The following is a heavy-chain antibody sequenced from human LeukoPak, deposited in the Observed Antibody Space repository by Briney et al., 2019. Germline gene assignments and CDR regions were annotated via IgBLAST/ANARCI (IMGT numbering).Heavy chain of an antibody. V-gene: IGHV3-7*01. Sequence: GGSLRLSCAASGFTFSSYWMSWVRQAPGKGLEWVANIKQDGSEKYYVDSVKGRFTISRDNAKNSLYLQMNSLRAEDTAVYYCARAYGSGSYYFLEELPNIYYFDYWGQGTLVTVSS. CDR1: GFTFSSYW. CDR2: IKQDGSEK. J-gene: IGHJ4*02. D-gene: IGHD3-10*01. CDR3: ARAYGSGSYYFLEELPNIYYFDY.